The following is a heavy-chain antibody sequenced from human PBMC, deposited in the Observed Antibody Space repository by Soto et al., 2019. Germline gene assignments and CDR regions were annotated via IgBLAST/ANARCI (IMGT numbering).Heavy chain of an antibody. CDR3: ASGYYYDSSGYYSIY. CDR2: IYHSGST. Sequence: SETLSLTCAVSGYSISSGYYWGWIRQPPGKGLEWIGSIYHSGSTYYNPSLKSRVTISVDTSKNQFSLKLSSVTAADTAVYYCASGYYYDSSGYYSIYWGQGTLVTVSS. V-gene: IGHV4-38-2*01. CDR1: GYSISSGYY. D-gene: IGHD3-22*01. J-gene: IGHJ4*02.